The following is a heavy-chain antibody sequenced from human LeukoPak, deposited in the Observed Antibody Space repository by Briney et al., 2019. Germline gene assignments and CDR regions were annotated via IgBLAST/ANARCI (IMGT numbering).Heavy chain of an antibody. CDR2: IKKDESEK. V-gene: IGHV3-7*04. CDR3: ARHWEGVESDAFDI. D-gene: IGHD1-26*01. CDR1: GFTFGIYW. Sequence: GGSLRLSCAASGFTFGIYWMSWVRQAPGKGLEWVANIKKDESEKYYVDSVKGRFTISRDNAKNSLYLQMNSLRADDTALYYCARHWEGVESDAFDIWGQGTMVSVSS. J-gene: IGHJ3*02.